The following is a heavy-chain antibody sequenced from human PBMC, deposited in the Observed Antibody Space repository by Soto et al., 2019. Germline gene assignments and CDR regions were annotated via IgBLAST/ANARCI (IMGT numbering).Heavy chain of an antibody. D-gene: IGHD6-13*01. CDR2: IWYDGSNK. CDR3: AGGYSSSWYPDYYYYYGMDV. Sequence: QVQLVESGGGVVQPGRSLRLSCAASGFTFSSYGMHWVCQAPGKGLEWVAVIWYDGSNKYYADSVKGRFTISRDNSKNTLYRQMNSLRAEDTAVYYCAGGYSSSWYPDYYYYYGMDVWGRGTTVTVSS. V-gene: IGHV3-33*01. J-gene: IGHJ6*02. CDR1: GFTFSSYG.